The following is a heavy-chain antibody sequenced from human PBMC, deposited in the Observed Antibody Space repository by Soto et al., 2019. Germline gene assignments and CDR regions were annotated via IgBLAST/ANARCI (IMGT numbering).Heavy chain of an antibody. D-gene: IGHD6-13*01. CDR1: GYTFTGYY. J-gene: IGHJ4*02. V-gene: IGHV1-2*02. Sequence: GASVKVSCKASGYTFTGYYMHWVRQAPGQGLEWMGWINPNSGGTNYAQKFQGRVTMTRDTSISTAYMELSRLRSDDTAVYYCARATSFSSSWYYFDYWGQGTLVTV. CDR3: ARATSFSSSWYYFDY. CDR2: INPNSGGT.